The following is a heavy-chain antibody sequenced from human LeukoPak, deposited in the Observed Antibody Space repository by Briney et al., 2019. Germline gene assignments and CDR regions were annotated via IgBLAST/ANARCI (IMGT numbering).Heavy chain of an antibody. D-gene: IGHD2-2*02. CDR1: GFTFSSYA. CDR2: ISYDGSNK. CDR3: ARDKGGVVVPAAILSV. V-gene: IGHV3-30-3*01. J-gene: IGHJ6*02. Sequence: GRSLRLSCAASGFTFSSYAMHWVRQAPGKGLEWVAVISYDGSNKYYADSVKGRSTISRDNSKNTLYLQMNSLRAEDTAVYYCARDKGGVVVPAAILSVWGQGTTVTVSS.